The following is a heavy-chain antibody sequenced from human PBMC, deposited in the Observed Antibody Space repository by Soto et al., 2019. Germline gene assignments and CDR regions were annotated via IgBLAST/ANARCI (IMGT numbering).Heavy chain of an antibody. CDR3: AREGPYSGYVSVHYYYGMDV. V-gene: IGHV3-48*02. J-gene: IGHJ6*02. D-gene: IGHD5-12*01. Sequence: EVQLVESGGGLVQPGGSLRLSCAASGFTFSSYSMNWVRQAPGKGLEWVSYISSSSSTIYYADSVKGRFTISRDNAKNSLYLQMNSLRDEDTAVYYCAREGPYSGYVSVHYYYGMDVWGQGTTVTVSS. CDR1: GFTFSSYS. CDR2: ISSSSSTI.